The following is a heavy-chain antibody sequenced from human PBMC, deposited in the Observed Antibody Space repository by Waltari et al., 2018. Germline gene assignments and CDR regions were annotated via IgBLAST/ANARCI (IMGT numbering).Heavy chain of an antibody. V-gene: IGHV1-8*01. CDR3: ATQAYCGGDCYFNY. CDR1: GYTFTSYD. J-gene: IGHJ4*02. Sequence: QVQLVQSGSEVKKPGASVKVSCKASGYTFTSYDINWVRQATGQGLEWMGWMNPHSGNTDYAQKFQGRVTMTRNTSISTADMELSSLRSEDTAVYYCATQAYCGGDCYFNYWGQGTLVTVSS. D-gene: IGHD2-21*01. CDR2: MNPHSGNT.